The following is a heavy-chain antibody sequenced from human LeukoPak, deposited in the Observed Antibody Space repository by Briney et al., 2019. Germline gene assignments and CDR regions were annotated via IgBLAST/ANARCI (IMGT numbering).Heavy chain of an antibody. V-gene: IGHV3-23*01. CDR2: LSASGANT. J-gene: IGHJ4*02. CDR1: GFTFSSYA. Sequence: GGSLRLSCAASGFTFSSYAMSWVRQAPGKGLEWISTLSASGANTVYADSVNGLFTISRDNSKSAPYLQMDGLRAGATAIYCCAKRGLTGTKEFDSWGQGALVTVS. D-gene: IGHD1-7*01. CDR3: AKRGLTGTKEFDS.